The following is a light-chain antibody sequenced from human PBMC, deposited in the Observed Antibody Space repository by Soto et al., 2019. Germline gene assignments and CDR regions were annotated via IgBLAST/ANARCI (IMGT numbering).Light chain of an antibody. V-gene: IGKV1-6*01. CDR3: LQDYTYPST. J-gene: IGKJ1*01. CDR1: QGISNE. CDR2: GAS. Sequence: IQMTQSPSSLSASVGDRVTITCRASQGISNELGWYQQRPGKAPKVLIYGASNLQSGVPSRFSGSASGTDFTLTISSLQPEDFATYYCLQDYTYPSTFGQGTKVDIK.